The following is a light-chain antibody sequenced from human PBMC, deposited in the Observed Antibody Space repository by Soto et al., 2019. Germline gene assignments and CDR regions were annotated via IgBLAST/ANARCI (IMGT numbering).Light chain of an antibody. CDR2: GAS. Sequence: IVMTQSPATLSLSLGERATLSCRASQSVSSNLAWYQQKPGQAPRLLIYGASTRATGIPARFSGSGSGTDFTLTISSLQPEDFAVYYCQQYGSSFGQGTRLEIK. CDR1: QSVSSN. CDR3: QQYGSS. J-gene: IGKJ5*01. V-gene: IGKV3-15*01.